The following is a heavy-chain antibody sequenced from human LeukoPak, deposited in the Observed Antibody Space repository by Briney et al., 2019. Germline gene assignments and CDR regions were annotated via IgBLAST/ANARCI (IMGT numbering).Heavy chain of an antibody. Sequence: GGSLRLSCAASGFTFSSSAMSWVRQAPGKGLEWVSGISGSGGSTYYADTVKGRFIISRDNSKNTLHLQMNSLKAEDTAAYYCAKDKGIAAAPLDYMDVWGKGTTVTVSS. D-gene: IGHD6-13*01. J-gene: IGHJ6*03. CDR3: AKDKGIAAAPLDYMDV. CDR2: ISGSGGST. CDR1: GFTFSSSA. V-gene: IGHV3-23*01.